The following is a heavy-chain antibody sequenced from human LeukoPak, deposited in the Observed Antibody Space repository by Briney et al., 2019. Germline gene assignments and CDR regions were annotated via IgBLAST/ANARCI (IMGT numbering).Heavy chain of an antibody. Sequence: PGGSLRLSCAAPGLTFSSDAMSWVRQAPGKGLEWVSAISGSGGNTYHADSVKGRFTISRDNSKNTLYLQMNSLRAEDTAVYYCARGRGGRWYFDYWGQGTLVTVSS. V-gene: IGHV3-23*01. CDR3: ARGRGGRWYFDY. D-gene: IGHD3-16*02. CDR2: ISGSGGNT. J-gene: IGHJ4*02. CDR1: GLTFSSDA.